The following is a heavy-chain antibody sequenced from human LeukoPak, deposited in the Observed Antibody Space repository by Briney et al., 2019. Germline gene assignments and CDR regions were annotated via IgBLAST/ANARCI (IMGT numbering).Heavy chain of an antibody. V-gene: IGHV5-10-1*01. CDR3: ARGFGEFRFDY. D-gene: IGHD3-10*01. Sequence: GESLKISCKGSGYRFTSYWISWVRQMPGKGLEWMGRIDPSDSYTNYSPSFQGHVTISADKSISTAYLQWSSLKASDNAMYYCARGFGEFRFDYWGQGTLVTVSS. CDR1: GYRFTSYW. J-gene: IGHJ4*02. CDR2: IDPSDSYT.